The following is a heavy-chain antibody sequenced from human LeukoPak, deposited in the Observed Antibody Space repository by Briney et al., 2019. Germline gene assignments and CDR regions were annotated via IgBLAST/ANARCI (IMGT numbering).Heavy chain of an antibody. V-gene: IGHV3-21*01. J-gene: IGHJ4*02. CDR2: ISSSSSYI. D-gene: IGHD4-17*01. Sequence: GGSLRLSCAASGFTFSSYSMNWVRQAPGKGLEWLSTISSSSSYIYYADSVKGRFTISRDNAKNSLYLQMNSLRAEDTAVYHCAREVTTVTTPVDYWGQGTLVTVSS. CDR1: GFTFSSYS. CDR3: AREVTTVTTPVDY.